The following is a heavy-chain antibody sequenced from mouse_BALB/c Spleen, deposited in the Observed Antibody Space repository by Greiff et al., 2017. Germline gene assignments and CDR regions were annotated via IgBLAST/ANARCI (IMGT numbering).Heavy chain of an antibody. D-gene: IGHD1-1*01. CDR3: ASDYYGSSYGY. V-gene: IGHV14-3*02. Sequence: VQLQQSGAELVKPGASVKLSCTASGFNIKDTYMHWVKQRPEQGLEWIGRIDPANGNTKYDPKFQGKATITADTSSNTAYLQLSSLTSEDTAVYYCASDYYGSSYGYWGQGTTLTVSS. CDR2: IDPANGNT. CDR1: GFNIKDTY. J-gene: IGHJ2*01.